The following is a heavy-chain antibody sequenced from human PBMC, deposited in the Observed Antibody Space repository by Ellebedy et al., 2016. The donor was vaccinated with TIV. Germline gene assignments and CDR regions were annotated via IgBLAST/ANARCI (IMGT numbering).Heavy chain of an antibody. CDR2: ITGIGTST. CDR1: GFTFSNYA. V-gene: IGHV3-23*01. CDR3: AKPMGPGGRFDAFDI. Sequence: GGSLRLSXAASGFTFSNYAMSWVRQAPRKGLEWVSAITGIGTSTYYADSVKGRFTISRDNSKNTLSLQMNSLRADDTAIYYCAKPMGPGGRFDAFDIWGQGTLVTVSS. D-gene: IGHD3-16*01. J-gene: IGHJ3*02.